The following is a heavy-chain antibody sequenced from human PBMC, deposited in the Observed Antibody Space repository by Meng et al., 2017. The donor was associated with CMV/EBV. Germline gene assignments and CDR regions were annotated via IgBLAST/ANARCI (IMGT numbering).Heavy chain of an antibody. CDR2: IYTSGST. CDR1: GGSISSGSYY. V-gene: IGHV4-61*02. D-gene: IGHD3-22*01. CDR3: AREVVVITPYNWFDP. J-gene: IGHJ5*02. Sequence: QVPLQESGPGLVKPSQTLSLPCTVSGGSISSGSYYWSWIRQPAGKGLEWIGRIYTSGSTNYNPSLKSRVTISVDTSKNQFSLKLSSVTAADTAVYYCAREVVVITPYNWFDPWGQGTLVTGSS.